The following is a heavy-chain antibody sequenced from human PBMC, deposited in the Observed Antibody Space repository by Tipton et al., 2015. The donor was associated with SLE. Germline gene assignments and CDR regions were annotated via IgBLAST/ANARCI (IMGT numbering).Heavy chain of an antibody. Sequence: TSYNPSLKSRLIMTVDTSKNQFSLKLTPVTAADTAVYYCAREPDYWGQGILVAVSS. V-gene: IGHV4-4*07. CDR3: AREPDY. J-gene: IGHJ4*02. CDR2: T.